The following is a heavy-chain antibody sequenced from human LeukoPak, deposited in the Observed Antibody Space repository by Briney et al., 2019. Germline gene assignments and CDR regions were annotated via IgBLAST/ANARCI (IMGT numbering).Heavy chain of an antibody. CDR3: ARDWYDY. CDR2: IGGSGSYT. J-gene: IGHJ4*02. Sequence: GGSLRLSCAASGFTFSTYAMIWVRQAPGKGLEWVSVIGGSGSYTYYADSVKGRFTISRDNSKDTLYLQMYSLRPEDTAVYYCARDWYDYWGQGTLVTVSS. CDR1: GFTFSTYA. V-gene: IGHV3-23*01. D-gene: IGHD6-13*01.